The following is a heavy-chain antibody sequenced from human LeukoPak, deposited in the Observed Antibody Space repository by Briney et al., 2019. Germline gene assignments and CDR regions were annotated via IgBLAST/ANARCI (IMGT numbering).Heavy chain of an antibody. J-gene: IGHJ2*01. CDR3: AYCSSTSCYIDWYFDL. D-gene: IGHD2-2*02. Sequence: SETLSLTCAVSGYSISSGYYWGWIRQPPGKGLEWIGGIYHSGSTYYNPSLKSRVTISVDTSKNQFSLKLSSVTAADTAVYYCAYCSSTSCYIDWYFDLWGRGTLVTVSS. CDR1: GYSISSGYY. CDR2: IYHSGST. V-gene: IGHV4-38-2*01.